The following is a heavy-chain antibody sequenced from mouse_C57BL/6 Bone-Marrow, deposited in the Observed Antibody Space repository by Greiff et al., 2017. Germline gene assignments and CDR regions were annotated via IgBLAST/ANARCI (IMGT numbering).Heavy chain of an antibody. Sequence: QVQLQQSGAELARPGASVKLSCKASGYTFTSYGISWVKQRTGQGLEWIGEIYPRSGNTYYNEKFKGKATLTADKSSSTAYMELRSLTSEDSAVYFWAREFYYGNYRFAYWGQGTLVTVSA. J-gene: IGHJ3*01. V-gene: IGHV1-81*01. D-gene: IGHD2-1*01. CDR2: IYPRSGNT. CDR3: AREFYYGNYRFAY. CDR1: GYTFTSYG.